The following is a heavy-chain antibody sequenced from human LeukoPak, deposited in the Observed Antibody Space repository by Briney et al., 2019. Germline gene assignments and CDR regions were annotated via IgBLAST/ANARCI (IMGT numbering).Heavy chain of an antibody. V-gene: IGHV3-23*01. D-gene: IGHD2-2*02. Sequence: GGSLRLSCAASGFTFSSYAMSWVRQAPGKGLEWVSAISGSGGSTYYADSVKGRFTISRDNSKNTLYLQMNSLRAEDTAVYYCAKEPFCSSTSCYILELVYAIPYYFDYWGQGTLVTVSS. J-gene: IGHJ4*02. CDR3: AKEPFCSSTSCYILELVYAIPYYFDY. CDR1: GFTFSSYA. CDR2: ISGSGGST.